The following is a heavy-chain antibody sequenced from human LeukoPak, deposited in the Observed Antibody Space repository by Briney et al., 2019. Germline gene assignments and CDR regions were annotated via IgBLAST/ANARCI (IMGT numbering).Heavy chain of an antibody. J-gene: IGHJ3*02. V-gene: IGHV3-53*04. CDR1: GFTVSSNY. CDR3: ARAGPYDAFDI. Sequence: GGSLRLSCAASGFTVSSNYMSWVRQAPGKGLEWVSVIYSGGSTYFADSVKGRFTISRHNSKNTLYLQINSLRAEDTAVYYCARAGPYDAFDIWGQGTMVTVSS. CDR2: IYSGGST. D-gene: IGHD1-14*01.